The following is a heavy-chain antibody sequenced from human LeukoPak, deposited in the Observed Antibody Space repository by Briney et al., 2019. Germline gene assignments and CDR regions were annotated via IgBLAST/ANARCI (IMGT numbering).Heavy chain of an antibody. CDR1: GYTFTDYY. J-gene: IGHJ4*02. CDR2: VSPSSGGT. CDR3: AIRRRSGWPFDF. D-gene: IGHD6-19*01. Sequence: ASVEVFCKASGYTFTDYYIHWVRQAPGQGLEWMGWVSPSSGGTLYAQEFQGRVTLTRDTSISTAYMELSSLRSDDTAVYFCAIRRRSGWPFDFWGQGSLVTVSS. V-gene: IGHV1-2*02.